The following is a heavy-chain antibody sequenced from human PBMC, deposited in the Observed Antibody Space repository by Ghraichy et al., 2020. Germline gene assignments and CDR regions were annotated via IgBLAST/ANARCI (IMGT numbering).Heavy chain of an antibody. CDR1: GASISDSY. CDR2: IHYSGYT. V-gene: IGHV4-59*01. J-gene: IGHJ5*02. D-gene: IGHD5-18*01. CDR3: TWTRGYTYDLHP. Sequence: GSLRLSCTVSGASISDSYWSWIRQPPGQGLELIGYIHYSGYTSYSPSLKSRVTISVDTSKNHFSLKLSSVTAADTAVYYCTWTRGYTYDLHPWGQGTPVTVSS.